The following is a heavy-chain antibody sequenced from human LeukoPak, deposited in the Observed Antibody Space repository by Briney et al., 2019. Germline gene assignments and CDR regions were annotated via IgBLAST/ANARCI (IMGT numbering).Heavy chain of an antibody. J-gene: IGHJ4*02. CDR1: GFTFSSYS. CDR3: ARDQPERPIYYDSSGEFDY. V-gene: IGHV3-21*01. D-gene: IGHD3-22*01. Sequence: PGGSLRLSCAASGFTFSSYSMNWVRQAPGKGLEWVSSITSSSSYIYYADSVKGRFTISRDNAKNSLYLQMNSLRAEDTAVYYCARDQPERPIYYDSSGEFDYWGQGTLVTVSS. CDR2: ITSSSSYI.